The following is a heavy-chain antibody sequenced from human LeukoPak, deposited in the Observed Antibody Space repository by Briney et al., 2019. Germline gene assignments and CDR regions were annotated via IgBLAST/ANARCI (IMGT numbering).Heavy chain of an antibody. D-gene: IGHD6-13*01. CDR3: ASGGVGIAAAGTPLHYYYYMDV. CDR1: GYTFTSYC. CDR2: INPSGGST. J-gene: IGHJ6*03. V-gene: IGHV1-46*01. Sequence: ASVKVSCKAAGYTFTSYCMNWVRQAPGQGLEWMGIINPSGGSTSYAQKFQGRVTMTRDMSTSTVYMELSSLRSEDTAVYYCASGGVGIAAAGTPLHYYYYMDVWGKGTTVTVSS.